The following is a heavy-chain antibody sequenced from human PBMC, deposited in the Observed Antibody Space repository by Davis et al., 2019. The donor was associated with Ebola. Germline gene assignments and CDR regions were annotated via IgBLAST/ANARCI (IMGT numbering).Heavy chain of an antibody. CDR3: AKRDDYGDYDWFDP. Sequence: GSLKNSCSASGFIFRSYGMHWVRQAPGKGLEWVAFIRYDGSNKYYADSVKGRFTISRDNSKNTLYLQMNSLRAEDTAVYYCAKRDDYGDYDWFDPWGQGTLVTVSS. D-gene: IGHD4-17*01. J-gene: IGHJ5*02. CDR2: IRYDGSNK. CDR1: GFIFRSYG. V-gene: IGHV3-30*02.